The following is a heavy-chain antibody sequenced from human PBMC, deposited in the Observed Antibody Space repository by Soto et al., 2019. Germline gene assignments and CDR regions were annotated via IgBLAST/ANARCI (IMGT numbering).Heavy chain of an antibody. D-gene: IGHD2-2*01. CDR2: IIPISGTA. CDR3: ARSQGSSTSLEICHYYYYGMDV. CDR1: GGTFSSYA. Sequence: QVQLVQSGAEVKKPGSSVKVSCKASGGTFSSYAISWVRQAPGQGLEWMGGIIPISGTATYAQKFQGRVTITADESTSTAYMELSSLRSEATAVYYCARSQGSSTSLEICHYYYYGMDVWGQGTTVTVSS. J-gene: IGHJ6*02. V-gene: IGHV1-69*01.